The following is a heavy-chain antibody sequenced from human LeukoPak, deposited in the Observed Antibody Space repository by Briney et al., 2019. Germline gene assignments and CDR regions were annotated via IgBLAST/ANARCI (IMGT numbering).Heavy chain of an antibody. D-gene: IGHD1-14*01. V-gene: IGHV3-74*01. CDR2: TNSDGSDT. CDR1: GFTFSMYW. CDR3: ARSPDGFDY. J-gene: IGHJ4*02. Sequence: GGSLRLSCAASGFTFSMYWMHWLRQAPGKGLVWVSRTNSDGSDTTHADSVKGRFTISRDNAKNSLYLQMNSLRAEDTAVYYCARSPDGFDYWGQGALVTVSS.